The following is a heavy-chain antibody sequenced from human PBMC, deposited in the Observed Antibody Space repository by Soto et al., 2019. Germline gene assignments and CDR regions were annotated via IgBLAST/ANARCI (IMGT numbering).Heavy chain of an antibody. CDR2: ISSSGGAI. Sequence: EVQLVESGGDLVQPGGSLRLSCAASGFIFSDYTMTWVRQAPGRGLEFVSHISSSGGAIFYAESVKGRFTVSRDNAKNSLCLQMTSLRDDDTAVYFRARDHGGSTWFVGVYYFFGLDVWGQGTAVTVSS. V-gene: IGHV3-48*02. CDR1: GFIFSDYT. J-gene: IGHJ6*02. D-gene: IGHD6-13*01. CDR3: ARDHGGSTWFVGVYYFFGLDV.